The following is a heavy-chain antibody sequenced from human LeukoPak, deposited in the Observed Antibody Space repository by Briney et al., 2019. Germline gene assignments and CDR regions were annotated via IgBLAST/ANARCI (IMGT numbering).Heavy chain of an antibody. V-gene: IGHV4-39*07. CDR2: SSYSGNT. D-gene: IGHD3-3*01. J-gene: IGHJ5*02. Sequence: SSETLSLTCTVSGGSISGGGHYWAWIRQSPGEGLDWIATSSYSGNTYCNPSLKSRETISVDTSKNQFSLKLSSVTAADTAVYYCARGNGITIFGVVIKGGWFDPWGQGTLVTVSS. CDR1: GGSISGGGHY. CDR3: ARGNGITIFGVVIKGGWFDP.